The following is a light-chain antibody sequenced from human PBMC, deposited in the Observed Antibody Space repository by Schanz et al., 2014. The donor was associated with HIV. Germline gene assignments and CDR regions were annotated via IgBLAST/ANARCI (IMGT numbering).Light chain of an antibody. V-gene: IGLV1-44*01. Sequence: QSVLTQPPSASGTPGQRVTISCSGSNSNIGSNTVNWYQQLPGTAPKLLIYSNNQRPSGVPDRFSGSKSGNTASLTISGLQAEDEADYYCCSYAGSYTWVFGGGTKLTVL. CDR1: NSNIGSNT. CDR3: CSYAGSYTWV. CDR2: SNN. J-gene: IGLJ3*02.